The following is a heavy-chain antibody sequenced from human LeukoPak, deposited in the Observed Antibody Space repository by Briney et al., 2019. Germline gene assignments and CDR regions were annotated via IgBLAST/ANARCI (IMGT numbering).Heavy chain of an antibody. D-gene: IGHD3-22*01. CDR3: ARGAQYYYDSSGPFAFDI. Sequence: SETLSLTCTVSGGSISSYYWSWIRQPPGKGLEWIGYIYYSGSTNYNPSLKSRVTISVDTSKNQFSLKLSSVTAADTAVYYCARGAQYYYDSSGPFAFDIWGRGTMVTVSS. CDR1: GGSISSYY. CDR2: IYYSGST. V-gene: IGHV4-59*01. J-gene: IGHJ3*02.